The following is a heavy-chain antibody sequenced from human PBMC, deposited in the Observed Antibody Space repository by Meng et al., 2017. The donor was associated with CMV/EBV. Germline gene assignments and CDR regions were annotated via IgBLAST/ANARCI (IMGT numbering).Heavy chain of an antibody. V-gene: IGHV1-2*02. CDR2: INPNSGGT. Sequence: ASVKVSCKDSGYTFTGYYMHWVRQAPGQGLEWMGWINPNSGGTNYEQKFQGRVTMTRDTSISTAYMVLSRLRSDDTAVYYCASIVSGSYLQLPDYWGQGTLVTVSS. J-gene: IGHJ4*02. CDR1: GYTFTGYY. D-gene: IGHD1-26*01. CDR3: ASIVSGSYLQLPDY.